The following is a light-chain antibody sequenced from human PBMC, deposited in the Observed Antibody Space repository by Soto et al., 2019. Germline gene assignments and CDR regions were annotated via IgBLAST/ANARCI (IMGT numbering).Light chain of an antibody. CDR2: GAS. CDR3: QHYNNWPHT. J-gene: IGKJ5*01. V-gene: IGKV3-15*01. Sequence: EIVLTQSPATLSLSPGERATLSCGASQSVSSNYVAWYQQKPGLAPRLLIYGASTRATGVPARFGGNGSGTEFTLTISSLQSEDFAVYYCQHYNNWPHTFGQGTRLEIK. CDR1: QSVSSN.